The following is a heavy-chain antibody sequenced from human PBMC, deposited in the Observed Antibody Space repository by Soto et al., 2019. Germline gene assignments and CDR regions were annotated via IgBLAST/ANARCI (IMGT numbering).Heavy chain of an antibody. D-gene: IGHD5-12*01. CDR2: IYQSGYT. J-gene: IGHJ5*02. Sequence: SETLSLTCAVSGGSIISGGFSWNWIRQSPGKGLEWIGYIYQSGYTLYNPSFKSRVTISVDRSKNQFSLNLTSVTAADTAVYYCARDSYDGNWFDPWGQGTLVTVSS. V-gene: IGHV4-30-2*06. CDR1: GGSIISGGFS. CDR3: ARDSYDGNWFDP.